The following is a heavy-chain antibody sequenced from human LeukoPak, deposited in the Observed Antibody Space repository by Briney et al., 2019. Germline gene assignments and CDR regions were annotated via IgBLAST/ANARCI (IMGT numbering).Heavy chain of an antibody. CDR3: ARLSIAEAGIPNP. D-gene: IGHD6-13*01. Sequence: SETLSLTCTVSGGSISSSSYYWGWIRQPPGKGLEWMGSIYYSGSTYYNPSLKSRVTISVDTSKNQFSLKLSSVTAADTAVYSCARLSIAEAGIPNPWGQGTLVTVTA. J-gene: IGHJ5*02. CDR1: GGSISSSSYY. CDR2: IYYSGST. V-gene: IGHV4-39*01.